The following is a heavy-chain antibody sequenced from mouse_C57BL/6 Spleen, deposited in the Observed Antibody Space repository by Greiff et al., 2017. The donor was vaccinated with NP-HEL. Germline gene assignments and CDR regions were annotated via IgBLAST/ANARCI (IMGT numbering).Heavy chain of an antibody. Sequence: QVQLQQPGAELVKPGASVKLSCKASGYTFTSYWMHWVKRRPGQGLEWIGMIHPNSGSTNYNEKFKSKATLTVDKSSSTAYMQLSSLTSEDSAVYYCARPVWYYFDYWGQGTTLTVSS. D-gene: IGHD1-1*02. J-gene: IGHJ2*01. CDR2: IHPNSGST. V-gene: IGHV1-64*01. CDR3: ARPVWYYFDY. CDR1: GYTFTSYW.